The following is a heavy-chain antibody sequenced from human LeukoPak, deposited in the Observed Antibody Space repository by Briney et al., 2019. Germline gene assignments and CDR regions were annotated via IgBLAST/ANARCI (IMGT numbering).Heavy chain of an antibody. V-gene: IGHV3-48*04. D-gene: IGHD1-14*01. J-gene: IGHJ6*02. CDR2: ISSSSSTI. CDR1: GFTFSSYS. CDR3: ARSQGPPDYYYYGMDV. Sequence: GGSLRLSCAASGFTFSSYSMNWVRQAPGKRLEWVSYISSSSSTIYYADSVKGRFTISRDNAKNSLYLQMNSLRAEDTAVYYCARSQGPPDYYYYGMDVWGQGTTVTVSS.